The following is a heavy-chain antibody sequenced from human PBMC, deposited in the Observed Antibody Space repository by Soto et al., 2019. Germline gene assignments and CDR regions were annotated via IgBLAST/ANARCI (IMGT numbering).Heavy chain of an antibody. D-gene: IGHD2-21*02. V-gene: IGHV4-30-4*01. CDR1: GGSISGSY. J-gene: IGHJ5*02. CDR2: VYYTGST. CDR3: VRTARQGAVAPHWFDR. Sequence: SETLSLTCSVSGGSISGSYWSWIRQAPGKGLEWIGYVYYTGSTYYNPSLMSRLTISVDTSKNQFSLKLTSVTAAETAVYYCVRTARQGAVAPHWFDRWGQGTQVTVSS.